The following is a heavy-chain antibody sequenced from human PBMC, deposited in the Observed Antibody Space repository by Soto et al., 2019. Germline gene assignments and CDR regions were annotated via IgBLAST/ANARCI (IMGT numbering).Heavy chain of an antibody. CDR2: IIPILVIA. D-gene: IGHD6-19*01. J-gene: IGHJ5*02. Sequence: QVQLVQSGAEVKKPGSSVKVSCKASGGTFSSYTISWVRQAPGQGLEWMGRIIPILVIANYAQKFQGRVTITADKSTSTAYMELSSLRYEDTAVYYCARSITVVGTSWFDPWGQGTLVTVSS. CDR3: ARSITVVGTSWFDP. CDR1: GGTFSSYT. V-gene: IGHV1-69*02.